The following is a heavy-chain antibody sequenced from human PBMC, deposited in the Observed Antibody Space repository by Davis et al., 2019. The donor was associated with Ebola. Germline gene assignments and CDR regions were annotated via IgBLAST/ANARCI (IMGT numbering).Heavy chain of an antibody. D-gene: IGHD4-17*01. CDR2: ISYDGNTK. CDR1: GFTFSSYA. V-gene: IGHV3-30-3*01. CDR3: ARVGGPTVTTVLGWDS. J-gene: IGHJ4*02. Sequence: PGGSLRLSCAASGFTFSSYALPWVRQAPGKGLEWVAVISYDGNTKYYADSVKGRFTISRDNSQSTLYLQMNSLKTYDTAVSYCARVGGPTVTTVLGWDSWGQGTLVTVSA.